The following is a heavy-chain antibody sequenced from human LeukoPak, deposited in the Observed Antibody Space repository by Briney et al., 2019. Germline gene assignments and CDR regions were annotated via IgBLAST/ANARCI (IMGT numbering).Heavy chain of an antibody. CDR3: ARDVVVVVAADSNFDY. CDR1: GFTFSSYN. V-gene: IGHV3-21*01. CDR2: ISTSSSYI. D-gene: IGHD2-15*01. Sequence: GGSLRLSCAASGFTFSSYNMNWVRQAPGKGLEWVSSISTSSSYIYYADSVKGRFTISGDNAKNSLYLQMNSLRAEDTAVYYCARDVVVVVAADSNFDYWGQGTLVTVSS. J-gene: IGHJ4*02.